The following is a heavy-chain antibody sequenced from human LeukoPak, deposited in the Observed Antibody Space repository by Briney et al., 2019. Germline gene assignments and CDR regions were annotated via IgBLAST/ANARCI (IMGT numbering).Heavy chain of an antibody. V-gene: IGHV4-59*01. CDR3: ARTYYYGSGSYQGD. J-gene: IGHJ4*02. CDR2: IYHSGNT. Sequence: SETLSLTCTISGGSISNYYWSWIRQPPGKGLEWIGYIYHSGNTNYNPSLKSRVTVSVDTSKDQFSLKLTSVTAADTAVYYCARTYYYGSGSYQGDWGQGTLVTVSS. CDR1: GGSISNYY. D-gene: IGHD3-10*01.